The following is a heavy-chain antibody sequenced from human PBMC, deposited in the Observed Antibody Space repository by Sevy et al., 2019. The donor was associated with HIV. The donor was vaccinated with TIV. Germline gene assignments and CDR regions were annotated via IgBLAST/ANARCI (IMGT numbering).Heavy chain of an antibody. V-gene: IGHV4-61*03. J-gene: IGHJ4*02. D-gene: IGHD1-26*01. CDR2: IHYSGST. CDR3: ARDSGSYPYYFDY. Sequence: SETLSLTWTVSGGSISSGSYYWSWIRQSPGKGLEWIGYIHYSGSTNYNPSLKSPVTISVDTSKNHFSLKLSSVTAADTAVYYCARDSGSYPYYFDYWGQGTLVTVSS. CDR1: GGSISSGSYY.